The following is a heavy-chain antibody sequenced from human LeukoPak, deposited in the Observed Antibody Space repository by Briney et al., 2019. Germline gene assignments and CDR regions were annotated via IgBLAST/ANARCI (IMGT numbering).Heavy chain of an antibody. CDR1: AFTFSSYG. CDR2: ISYDGRNQ. J-gene: IGHJ4*02. D-gene: IGHD1-26*01. V-gene: IGHV3-30*18. Sequence: GTSLRLSCVASAFTFSSYGMRWVRQAPGMGLEWVSAISYDGRNQYYPDSLRGRFTISRDNSESTLDLQMNSLRPEDTAVYYCAKGTDRNSGTFLWDYFDYWGQGALVTVSS. CDR3: AKGTDRNSGTFLWDYFDY.